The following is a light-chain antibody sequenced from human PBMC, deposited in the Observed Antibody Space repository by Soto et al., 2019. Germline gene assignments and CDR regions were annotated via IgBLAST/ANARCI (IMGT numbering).Light chain of an antibody. CDR3: QQYYSGLIT. CDR2: WAS. Sequence: DIVMTQSPDSLAVSLGERATVNCKSSQSVLFTSNNKNYLAWYQQKPGQPPKLLIYWASTRASGVPDRFSGSASGTDFTLTISSLQAEDVAVYYCQQYYSGLITFGGGTRVEIK. CDR1: QSVLFTSNNKNY. V-gene: IGKV4-1*01. J-gene: IGKJ4*01.